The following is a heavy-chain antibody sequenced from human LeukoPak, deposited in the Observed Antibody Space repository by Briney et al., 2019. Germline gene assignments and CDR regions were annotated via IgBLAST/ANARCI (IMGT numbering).Heavy chain of an antibody. Sequence: ASVKVSCKASGYTFSVYYIHWLRQAPGQGLEWLGWINPNNSSTLYSQKFQGGVTMSRDTSISAVYMELNRLTTDDTAVYFCARGVATTGAKFFDYWGQGTLVTVSS. CDR2: INPNNSST. J-gene: IGHJ4*02. V-gene: IGHV1-2*02. D-gene: IGHD6-13*01. CDR1: GYTFSVYY. CDR3: ARGVATTGAKFFDY.